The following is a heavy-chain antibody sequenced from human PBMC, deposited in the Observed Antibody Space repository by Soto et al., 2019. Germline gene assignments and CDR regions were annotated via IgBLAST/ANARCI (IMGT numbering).Heavy chain of an antibody. CDR3: ARVRGAEYDYIWGSYRADY. CDR1: GFTFGNYW. V-gene: IGHV3-7*01. D-gene: IGHD3-16*02. Sequence: GGSLRLSCAASGFTFGNYWMSWVRQAPGKGLEWVANINKDGREKYYVDSVKGRFTISRDNAKNSLYLQMNSLRAEDTAVYYCARVRGAEYDYIWGSYRADYWGQGTLVTVSS. J-gene: IGHJ4*02. CDR2: INKDGREK.